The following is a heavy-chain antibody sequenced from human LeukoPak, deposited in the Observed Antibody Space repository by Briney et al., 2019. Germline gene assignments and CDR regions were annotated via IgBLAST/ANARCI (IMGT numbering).Heavy chain of an antibody. Sequence: ASVKVSCKASAYTFTGYYMHWERQAPGQGLEWMGWINPNSRGTNYAQKFQGRVTMTRDTSISTAYMELSRLTSDDTAVYYCARGVAEAVNWFDPWGQGTLVTVSS. CDR3: ARGVAEAVNWFDP. D-gene: IGHD6-13*01. CDR1: AYTFTGYY. CDR2: INPNSRGT. V-gene: IGHV1-2*02. J-gene: IGHJ5*02.